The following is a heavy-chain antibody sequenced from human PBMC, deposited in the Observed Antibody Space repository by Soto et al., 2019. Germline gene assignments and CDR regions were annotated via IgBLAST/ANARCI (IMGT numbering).Heavy chain of an antibody. J-gene: IGHJ6*02. Sequence: PGESLRISCRGSGYSFTNYWIGWVRQMPGRGLEWMGLIYPGDSETRYSPSFQGQVTISADRSISTAYLQWSSLKASDTAMYYCERQSIVTTVGSYYYHGMDVWGQGLTVTVS. CDR3: ERQSIVTTVGSYYYHGMDV. CDR2: IYPGDSET. CDR1: GYSFTNYW. V-gene: IGHV5-51*01. D-gene: IGHD4-4*01.